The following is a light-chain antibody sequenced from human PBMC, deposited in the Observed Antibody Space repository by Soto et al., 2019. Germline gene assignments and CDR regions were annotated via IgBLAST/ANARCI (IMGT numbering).Light chain of an antibody. J-gene: IGKJ1*01. CDR2: DAS. V-gene: IGKV1-5*01. CDR1: QSISSW. Sequence: DIQMTQSPSTLSASVGDRVTITCRASQSISSWLTWYQQKPWKAPKFLIYDASSLESGVPSSFSGSGSGTEFTLTISNLQPDDFATYYCQQYNSYSQTFGQGTKV. CDR3: QQYNSYSQT.